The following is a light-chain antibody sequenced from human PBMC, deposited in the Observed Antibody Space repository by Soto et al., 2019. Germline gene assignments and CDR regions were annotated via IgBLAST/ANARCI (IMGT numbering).Light chain of an antibody. CDR2: DDY. J-gene: IGLJ2*01. CDR1: SSNIGGNS. Sequence: QSVLTQPPSVSAAPGQKVTISCSGSSSNIGGNSVSWYQQLPGTAPKLLIYDDYKRPSGIPDRFSGSKSGTSATLGITGLQTGDEADYFCATWDSSLSVLFGGGTKVTVL. CDR3: ATWDSSLSVL. V-gene: IGLV1-51*01.